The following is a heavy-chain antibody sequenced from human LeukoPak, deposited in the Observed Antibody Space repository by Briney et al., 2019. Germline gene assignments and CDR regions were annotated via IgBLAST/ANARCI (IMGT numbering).Heavy chain of an antibody. CDR1: GFTFSSYS. CDR2: ISSSSSYI. D-gene: IGHD1-1*01. Sequence: PGGSLRLSCAASGFTFSSYSMNWVRQAPGKGLEWVSSISSSSSYIYYADSVKGRFTISRDNAKNSLYLQMNSLRAEDTAVYYCARSYRMGYNWNAGFDYWGQGTLVTVSS. J-gene: IGHJ4*02. V-gene: IGHV3-21*01. CDR3: ARSYRMGYNWNAGFDY.